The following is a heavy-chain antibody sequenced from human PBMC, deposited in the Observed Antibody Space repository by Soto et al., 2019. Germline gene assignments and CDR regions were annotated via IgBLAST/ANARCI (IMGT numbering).Heavy chain of an antibody. CDR2: IYYSGST. V-gene: IGHV4-30-4*01. D-gene: IGHD6-13*01. J-gene: IGHJ4*02. Sequence: QVQLQESGPGLVKPSQTLSLTCTVSGGSISSGDYYWSWIRQPPGKGLEWIGYIYYSGSTYYNPSLTSRVTISVDTSKNQFSLKLSSVTAADTAVYYCARDIAAAGTEVYFDYWGQGTLVTVSS. CDR1: GGSISSGDYY. CDR3: ARDIAAAGTEVYFDY.